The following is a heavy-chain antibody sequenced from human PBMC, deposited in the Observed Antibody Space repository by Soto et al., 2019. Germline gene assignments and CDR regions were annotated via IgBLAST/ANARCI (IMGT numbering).Heavy chain of an antibody. D-gene: IGHD6-19*01. V-gene: IGHV3-23*01. J-gene: IGHJ5*02. Sequence: EAQLLESGGGLVQPGGSLRLSCSACGFIFNNYAMSWVRQAPGKGLEWVSGITGYGATTYYAESVKGRFTISRDNSKNTLYLQMSTLTAEDTAVYYCARDPLLYDSDWYPNWFGPWGQGTLVTVSS. CDR2: ITGYGATT. CDR3: ARDPLLYDSDWYPNWFGP. CDR1: GFIFNNYA.